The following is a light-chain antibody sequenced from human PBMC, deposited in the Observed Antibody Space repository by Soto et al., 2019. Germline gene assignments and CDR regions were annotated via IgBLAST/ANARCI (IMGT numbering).Light chain of an antibody. Sequence: EIVLTQSPGPLSLSPGDRATLSCRASQSVSSNYLAWYQQKPGQAPRLLIYGASSMATGIPDRFSGSGSGTDFTLTISRLEPEDFGVYFCQQYASSPLTFGGGTKVEIK. J-gene: IGKJ4*01. CDR3: QQYASSPLT. CDR1: QSVSSNY. V-gene: IGKV3-20*01. CDR2: GAS.